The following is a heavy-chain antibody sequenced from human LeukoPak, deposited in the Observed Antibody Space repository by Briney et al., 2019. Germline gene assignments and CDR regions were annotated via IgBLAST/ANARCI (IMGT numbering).Heavy chain of an antibody. D-gene: IGHD5-18*01. CDR1: GGSFSGYY. CDR2: INHSGST. CDR3: ARTTEGGYTYGYFYYYYMDV. V-gene: IGHV4-34*01. J-gene: IGHJ6*03. Sequence: SETLSLTCAVYGGSFSGYYWSWIRQPPGKGLEWIGEINHSGSTYYNPSLKSRVTISVDTSKNQFSLKLSSVTAADTAVYYCARTTEGGYTYGYFYYYYMDVWGKGTTVTISS.